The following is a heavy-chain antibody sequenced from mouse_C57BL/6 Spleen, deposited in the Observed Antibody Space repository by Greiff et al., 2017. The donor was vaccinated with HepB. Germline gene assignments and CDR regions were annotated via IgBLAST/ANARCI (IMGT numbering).Heavy chain of an antibody. V-gene: IGHV1-54*01. CDR2: INPGSGGT. CDR3: ARSEDRQLRLPFAY. D-gene: IGHD3-2*02. Sequence: QVQLKQSGAELVRPGTSVKVSCKASGYAFTNYLIEWVKQRPGQGLEWIGVINPGSGGTNYNEKFKGKATLTADKSSSTAYMQLSSLTSEDSAVYCCARSEDRQLRLPFAYWGQGTLVTVSA. J-gene: IGHJ3*01. CDR1: GYAFTNYL.